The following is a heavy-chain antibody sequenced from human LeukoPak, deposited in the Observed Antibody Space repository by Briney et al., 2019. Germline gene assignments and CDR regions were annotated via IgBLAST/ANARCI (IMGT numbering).Heavy chain of an antibody. D-gene: IGHD3-22*01. V-gene: IGHV4-34*01. CDR3: AHSSGYYGHDY. CDR1: GGSFSGYY. CDR2: ISHSGVT. Sequence: PSETLSLTCAVYGGSFSGYYWTCTRQTPGKGLEWIGEISHSGVTKYNPSLKSRVSISVDTSKNQFSLNLNSVTAADTAVYYCAHSSGYYGHDYWGQGTLVTVSS. J-gene: IGHJ4*02.